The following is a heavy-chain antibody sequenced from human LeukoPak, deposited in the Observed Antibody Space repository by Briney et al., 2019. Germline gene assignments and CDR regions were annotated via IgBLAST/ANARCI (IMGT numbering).Heavy chain of an antibody. CDR3: ARGGDGYNLNWFDP. J-gene: IGHJ5*02. V-gene: IGHV4-59*01. CDR1: GGSISSYY. D-gene: IGHD5-24*01. Sequence: PSETLSLTCTVSGGSISSYYWSWIRQPPGKGLEWIGYIYYSGSTNYNPSLKSRVTISVDTSKNQFSLKLSSVTAADTAVYYCARGGDGYNLNWFDPWGQGTLVSVSS. CDR2: IYYSGST.